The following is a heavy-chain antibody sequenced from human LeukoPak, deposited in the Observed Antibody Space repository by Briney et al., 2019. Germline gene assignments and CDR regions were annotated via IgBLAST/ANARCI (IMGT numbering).Heavy chain of an antibody. CDR2: IYNSGNT. J-gene: IGHJ4*02. D-gene: IGHD6-19*01. Sequence: SETLSLTCTVSGGSIISYYWSWIRQPAGKGLEWIGRIYNSGNTNYNPSLRSRVTMSVDTSKNQFSLRLSSVTAADTAVYYCARRPYSSGWYSIDYWGQGTLVTVSS. V-gene: IGHV4-4*07. CDR3: ARRPYSSGWYSIDY. CDR1: GGSIISYY.